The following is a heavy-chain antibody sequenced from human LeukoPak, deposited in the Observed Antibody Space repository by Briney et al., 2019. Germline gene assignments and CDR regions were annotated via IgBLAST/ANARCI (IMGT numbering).Heavy chain of an antibody. V-gene: IGHV3-20*04. CDR2: INWNGGST. Sequence: GGSLRLSCAASGFTFDDYGMSWVRQAPGKGLEWVSGINWNGGSTGYADSVKGRFTISRDNAKNSLYMQMNSLRAEDTALYYCARTILVRGENYYYMDVWGKGTTVTVSS. CDR1: GFTFDDYG. CDR3: ARTILVRGENYYYMDV. J-gene: IGHJ6*03. D-gene: IGHD3-10*01.